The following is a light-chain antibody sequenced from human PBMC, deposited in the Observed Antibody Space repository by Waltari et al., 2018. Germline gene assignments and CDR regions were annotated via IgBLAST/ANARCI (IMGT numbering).Light chain of an antibody. V-gene: IGKV1-39*01. CDR1: QSISNC. J-gene: IGKJ5*01. Sequence: DIQMTQSPSSLSASVGDRVTITCRPSQSISNCLSWYQQKPGKAPKLLMYAASDLQSGVPSRFSGRGSGTDFTLTISSLQPEDFATYYCQQSCSALITFGQGTRLETK. CDR3: QQSCSALIT. CDR2: AAS.